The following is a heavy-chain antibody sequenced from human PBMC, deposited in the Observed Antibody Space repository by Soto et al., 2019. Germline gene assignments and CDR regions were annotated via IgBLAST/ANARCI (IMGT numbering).Heavy chain of an antibody. Sequence: EVQLVESGGGLVQPGGSLRLSCAASEFTFSTYWMHWVRQAPGKGLEWVARIDTTGSTTTYAGSVQGRFTISRDNAKNTLYLQMHSVRDEDRAVYYCASVSAAQYYYGMDAWGQGTTVTVSS. J-gene: IGHJ6*02. CDR3: ASVSAAQYYYGMDA. CDR2: IDTTGSTT. V-gene: IGHV3-74*01. D-gene: IGHD4-4*01. CDR1: EFTFSTYW.